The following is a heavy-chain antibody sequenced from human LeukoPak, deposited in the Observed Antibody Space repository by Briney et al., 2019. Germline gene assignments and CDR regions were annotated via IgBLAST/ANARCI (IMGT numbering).Heavy chain of an antibody. Sequence: GASVKVSCKTSGYTFTNYAINWVRQAPGEGLEFMGWINTGTGNPTYAQGFTGRFVFSLDTSVSTAYPQISTLKPEDTGVYYCASMGAHSFDYWGQGTLVTVSS. V-gene: IGHV7-4-1*02. J-gene: IGHJ4*02. CDR3: ASMGAHSFDY. CDR2: INTGTGNP. CDR1: GYTFTNYA. D-gene: IGHD3-16*01.